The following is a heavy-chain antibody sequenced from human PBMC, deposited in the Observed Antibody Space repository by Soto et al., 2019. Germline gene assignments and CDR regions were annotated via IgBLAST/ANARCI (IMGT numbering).Heavy chain of an antibody. CDR3: ARVDPNGGTSSNYFDF. Sequence: PGESLKISFQGSGYSFPDHWIGWVRQMPGKGLEWMGIIFPADYDIKYSPTFQGQVAISADRSIKTAYLQWSSLKASDTAMYYCARVDPNGGTSSNYFDFWGPGTLVTVSS. J-gene: IGHJ4*02. CDR1: GYSFPDHW. V-gene: IGHV5-51*01. D-gene: IGHD2-15*01. CDR2: IFPADYDI.